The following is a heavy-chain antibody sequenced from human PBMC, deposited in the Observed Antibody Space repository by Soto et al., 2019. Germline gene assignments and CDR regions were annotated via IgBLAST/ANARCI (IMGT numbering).Heavy chain of an antibody. D-gene: IGHD2-2*01. J-gene: IGHJ6*02. Sequence: SETLSLTCTVSGGSISSGGYYWSWIRQHPEKGLEWIGYIYYSGSTYYNPSLKSRVTISVDTSKNQFSLKLSSVTAADTAVYYCARDKCSSTSCYDEYYYYYGMDVWGRGTTVTVSS. V-gene: IGHV4-31*03. CDR2: IYYSGST. CDR1: GGSISSGGYY. CDR3: ARDKCSSTSCYDEYYYYYGMDV.